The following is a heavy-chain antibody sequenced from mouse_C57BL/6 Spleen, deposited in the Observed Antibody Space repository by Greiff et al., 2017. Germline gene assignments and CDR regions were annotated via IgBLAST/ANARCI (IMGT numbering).Heavy chain of an antibody. D-gene: IGHD2-1*01. J-gene: IGHJ1*03. CDR2: IRSKSNNYAT. CDR3: VRGGNYYWYFDV. Sequence: EVMLVESGGGLVQPKGSLKLSCAASGFSFNTYAMNWVRQAPGKGLEWVARIRSKSNNYATYYADSVKDRFTISRDDSESMLYLQMNNLKTEDTAMYYCVRGGNYYWYFDVWGTGTTVTVSS. V-gene: IGHV10-1*01. CDR1: GFSFNTYA.